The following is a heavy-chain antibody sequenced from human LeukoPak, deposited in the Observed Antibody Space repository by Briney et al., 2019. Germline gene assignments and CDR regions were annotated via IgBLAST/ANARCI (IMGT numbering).Heavy chain of an antibody. CDR1: GYTFTGYY. CDR2: INPNSGGT. Sequence: ASVKVSCKASGYTFTGYYMHWVRQAPGQGLEWMGWINPNSGGTNYAQKFQGRVTMTRDTSISTAYMELSRLSSDDTAVYYCAWDNSGGSCSLDYWGQGTLVTVSS. J-gene: IGHJ4*02. CDR3: AWDNSGGSCSLDY. V-gene: IGHV1-2*02. D-gene: IGHD2-15*01.